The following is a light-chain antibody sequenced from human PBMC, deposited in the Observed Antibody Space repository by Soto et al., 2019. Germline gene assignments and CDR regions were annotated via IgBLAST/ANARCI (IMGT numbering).Light chain of an antibody. Sequence: QSVLTQPASVSGSPGQSITIPCTGTSGDVGGYNLVSWYQQHPGKAPKLMIYEVTERPSGVSNRFSGSKSGNTASLTISGLQPDAEADYYCCSYAGNSEVFGTWTKVTV. CDR2: EVT. CDR1: SGDVGGYNL. V-gene: IGLV2-23*02. CDR3: CSYAGNSEV. J-gene: IGLJ1*01.